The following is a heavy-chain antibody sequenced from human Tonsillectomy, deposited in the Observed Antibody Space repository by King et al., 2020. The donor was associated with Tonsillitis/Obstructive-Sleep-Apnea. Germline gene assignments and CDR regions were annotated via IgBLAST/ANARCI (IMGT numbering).Heavy chain of an antibody. CDR3: ARVSINLAGSEPHYFDY. V-gene: IGHV4-34*01. CDR1: GGSFSGHF. CDR2: ISHRGST. D-gene: IGHD5-12*01. Sequence: QLQLQQWGAGLLKPSEILSLTCAVYGGSFSGHFWGWIRQPPGKGLEWIGEISHRGSTSYNPSLKSRVTMSVDTSKNQFSLKLSSVTAADTAVNYCARVSINLAGSEPHYFDYWGQGTLVTVSS. J-gene: IGHJ4*02.